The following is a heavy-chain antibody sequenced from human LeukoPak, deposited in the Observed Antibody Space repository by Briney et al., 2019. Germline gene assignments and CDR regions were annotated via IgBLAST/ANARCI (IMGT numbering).Heavy chain of an antibody. CDR2: IYYSGST. D-gene: IGHD3-10*01. CDR3: AGTYYYGSGSYYNNLKYFDY. V-gene: IGHV4-59*01. CDR1: GGSISSYY. J-gene: IGHJ4*02. Sequence: SETLSLTCTVSGGSISSYYWSWIRQPPGKGLEWIGYIYYSGSTNYNPSLKSRVTISVDTSKNQFSLKLSSVTAADTAVYYCAGTYYYGSGSYYNNLKYFDYWGQGTLVTVSS.